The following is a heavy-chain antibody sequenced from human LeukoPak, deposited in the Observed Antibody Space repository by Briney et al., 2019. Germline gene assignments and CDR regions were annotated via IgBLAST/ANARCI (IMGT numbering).Heavy chain of an antibody. J-gene: IGHJ4*02. CDR3: ARAFVTAAGFFDT. V-gene: IGHV3-66*02. CDR2: IYSGGDT. CDR1: GFTVSSSY. Sequence: GGSLRLSCAASGFTVSSSYMSWVRQAPGKGLEWVSVIYSGGDTHYAGAVKGRFTISRDNSVNTLYLQMNSLRTEDTAVYYCARAFVTAAGFFDTWGQGTLVTVSS. D-gene: IGHD6-13*01.